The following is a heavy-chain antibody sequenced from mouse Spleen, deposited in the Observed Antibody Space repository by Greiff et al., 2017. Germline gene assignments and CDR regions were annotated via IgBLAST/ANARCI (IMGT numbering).Heavy chain of an antibody. CDR1: GYAFSSSW. Sequence: QVQLQQSGPELVKPGASVKISCKASGYAFSSSWMNWVKQRPGKGLEWIGRIYPGDGDTNYNGKFKGKATLTADKSSSTAYMQLSSLTSEDSAVYFCARAVIYYGNFYYFDYWGQGTTLTVSS. J-gene: IGHJ2*01. CDR2: IYPGDGDT. CDR3: ARAVIYYGNFYYFDY. D-gene: IGHD2-1*01. V-gene: IGHV1-82*01.